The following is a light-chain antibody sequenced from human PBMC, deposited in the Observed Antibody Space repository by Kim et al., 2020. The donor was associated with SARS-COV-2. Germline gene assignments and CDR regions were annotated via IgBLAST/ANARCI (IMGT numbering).Light chain of an antibody. J-gene: IGLJ1*01. CDR1: SSDVGANNY. Sequence: QSALTQPASVSGSPGQWITISCTGTSSDVGANNYVSWYQQHPGKVPKLMIYDVNNRPSGISNRFSGSKSGNTASLTISELQAEDEADYYCTAYTSSGTHVFGTGTKVTVL. V-gene: IGLV2-14*03. CDR2: DVN. CDR3: TAYTSSGTHV.